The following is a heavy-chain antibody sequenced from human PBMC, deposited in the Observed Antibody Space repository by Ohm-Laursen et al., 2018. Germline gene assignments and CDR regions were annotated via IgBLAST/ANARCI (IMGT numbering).Heavy chain of an antibody. J-gene: IGHJ6*02. CDR2: ISYDGSNK. Sequence: SLRLSCSASGFTFSSYGMHWVRQAPGKGLEWVAVISYDGSNKYYADSVKGRFTISRDNSKNTLYLQMNSLRAEDTAVYYCAKDSANSGSYFGDYYYYGMDVWGQGTTVTVSS. D-gene: IGHD1-26*01. CDR1: GFTFSSYG. V-gene: IGHV3-30*18. CDR3: AKDSANSGSYFGDYYYYGMDV.